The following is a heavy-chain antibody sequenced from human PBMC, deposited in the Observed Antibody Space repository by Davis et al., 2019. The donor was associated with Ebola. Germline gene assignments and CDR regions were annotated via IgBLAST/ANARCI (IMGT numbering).Heavy chain of an antibody. Sequence: LRLSCAVSGGPISSGGYSWSWIRQPPGKGLEWIGYIYHSGSTYYNPSLKSRVTISVDKSKNQFSLKLSSVTAADTAVYYCARGKPFGSSFWFDPWGQGTLVTVSS. CDR3: ARGKPFGSSFWFDP. CDR1: GGPISSGGYS. J-gene: IGHJ5*02. V-gene: IGHV4-30-2*01. CDR2: IYHSGST. D-gene: IGHD6-13*01.